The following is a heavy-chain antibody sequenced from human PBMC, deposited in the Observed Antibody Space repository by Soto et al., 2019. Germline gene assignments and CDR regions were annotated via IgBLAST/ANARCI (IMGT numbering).Heavy chain of an antibody. D-gene: IGHD3-3*01. CDR2: IGSSSSYI. V-gene: IGHV3-21*01. J-gene: IGHJ4*02. Sequence: GGSLRLSCAASGFTFDSYTMNWVRQAPGKGLVWVSSIGSSSSYIYYADSVKGRFTISRDNAKNSLYLQMNSLRAEDTAVYYWARDLDPEAYYDFWSGYSDYWGQGTLVTVSS. CDR3: ARDLDPEAYYDFWSGYSDY. CDR1: GFTFDSYT.